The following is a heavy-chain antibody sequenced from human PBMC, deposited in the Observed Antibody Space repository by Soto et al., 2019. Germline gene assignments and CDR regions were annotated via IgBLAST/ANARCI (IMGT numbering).Heavy chain of an antibody. CDR1: GGTFRNYP. Sequence: QVQLVQSGTEVKKPGSSVKVSCKASGGTFRNYPINWVRQAPGQGLEWMGSIFPLTDIPDYAQNFQARLTISADKSTSTAYMELSSLTSDDTAMYFCARGPLVVLTYFDSWGQGTLVTVSS. CDR2: IFPLTDIP. J-gene: IGHJ4*02. CDR3: ARGPLVVLTYFDS. V-gene: IGHV1-69*02.